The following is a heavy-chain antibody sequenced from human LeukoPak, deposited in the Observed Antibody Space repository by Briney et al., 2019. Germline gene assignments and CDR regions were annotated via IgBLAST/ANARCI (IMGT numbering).Heavy chain of an antibody. CDR3: ARHDSSGYYFDY. CDR2: INHSGSA. J-gene: IGHJ4*02. D-gene: IGHD3-22*01. CDR1: GGSFSGYY. V-gene: IGHV4-34*01. Sequence: SETLSLTCAVYGGSFSGYYWSWIRQPPGKGLEWIGEINHSGSANYNPSLKSRVTISVDTSKNQFSLKLSSVTAADTAVYYCARHDSSGYYFDYWGQGTLVTVSS.